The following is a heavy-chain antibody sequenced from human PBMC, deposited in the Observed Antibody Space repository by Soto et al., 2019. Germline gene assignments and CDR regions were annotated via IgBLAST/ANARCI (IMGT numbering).Heavy chain of an antibody. J-gene: IGHJ3*02. CDR1: GGSISSGGYY. D-gene: IGHD6-6*01. V-gene: IGHV4-31*03. CDR2: IYYSGST. Sequence: SETLSLTCTVSGGSISSGGYYWSWIRQHPGKGLEWIGYIYYSGSTYYNPSLKSRVTISVDTSKNQFSLKLSSVTAADTAVYYCARSQLGSLNDAFAIWGQGTMVTVSS. CDR3: ARSQLGSLNDAFAI.